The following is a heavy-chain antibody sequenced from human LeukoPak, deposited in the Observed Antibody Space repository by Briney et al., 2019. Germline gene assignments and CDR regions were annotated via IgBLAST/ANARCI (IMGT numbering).Heavy chain of an antibody. CDR3: ASHHRYGSGVGYYFDY. D-gene: IGHD3-10*01. V-gene: IGHV3-66*04. CDR2: IYSGGST. J-gene: IGHJ4*02. CDR1: GFTVSSNY. Sequence: GGSLRLSCAASGFTVSSNYMSWVRQAPGKGLEWVSVIYSGGSTYYADSVKGRFTISRDNSKNTLYLQMNSLRAEDTAVYYCASHHRYGSGVGYYFDYWGQGTLVTVSS.